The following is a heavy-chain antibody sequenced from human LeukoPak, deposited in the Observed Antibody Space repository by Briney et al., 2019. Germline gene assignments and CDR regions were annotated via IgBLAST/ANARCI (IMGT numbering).Heavy chain of an antibody. CDR3: AREADFWSGYSTRVFDY. V-gene: IGHV3-23*01. CDR1: GFTFSSYA. Sequence: PGGSLRLSCAASGFTFSSYAMSWVRQAPGKGLEWVSAISGSGGSTYYADSVKGRFTISRDNAKNSLYLQMNSPRAEDTAVYYCAREADFWSGYSTRVFDYWGQGTLVTVSS. D-gene: IGHD3-3*01. J-gene: IGHJ4*02. CDR2: ISGSGGST.